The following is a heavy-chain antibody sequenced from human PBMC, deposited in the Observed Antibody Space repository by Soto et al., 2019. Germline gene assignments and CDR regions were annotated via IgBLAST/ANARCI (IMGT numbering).Heavy chain of an antibody. CDR2: ISYDGSNK. Sequence: GGSLRLSCAASGFTFSSYGMHWVRQAPGKGLEWVAVISYDGSNKYYADSVKGRFTISRDNSKNTLYLQMSSLRADDTAVYYCAPMGVWGQGTTVTVSS. J-gene: IGHJ6*02. CDR1: GFTFSSYG. V-gene: IGHV3-30*03. CDR3: APMGV.